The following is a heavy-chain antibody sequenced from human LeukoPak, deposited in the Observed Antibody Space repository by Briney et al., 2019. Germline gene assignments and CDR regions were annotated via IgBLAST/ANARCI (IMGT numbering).Heavy chain of an antibody. CDR3: ARHGYWGPFDY. Sequence: SETLSLTCVLSGASISSSDYYWAWIRQPPGKGLEWIGTVYYSGSTYYNPSLKSRLTISVDTSNNSISLKVTSLTAADTAVYYCARHGYWGPFDYWGQGSLVTVSS. D-gene: IGHD6-25*01. CDR1: GASISSSDYY. V-gene: IGHV4-39*01. J-gene: IGHJ4*02. CDR2: VYYSGST.